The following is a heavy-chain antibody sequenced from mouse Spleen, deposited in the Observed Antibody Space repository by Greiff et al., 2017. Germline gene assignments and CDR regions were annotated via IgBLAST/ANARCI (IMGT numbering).Heavy chain of an antibody. J-gene: IGHJ1*03. CDR1: GYTFTDYY. CDR2: INPNNGGT. Sequence: EVQLQQSGPELVKPGASVKISCKASGYTFTDYYMNWVKQSHGKSLEWIGDINPNNGGTSYNQKFKGKATLTVDKSSSTAYMELRSLTSEDSAVYYCARRGGYGWYFDVWGTGTTVTVSS. CDR3: ARRGGYGWYFDV. V-gene: IGHV1-26*01. D-gene: IGHD2-2*01.